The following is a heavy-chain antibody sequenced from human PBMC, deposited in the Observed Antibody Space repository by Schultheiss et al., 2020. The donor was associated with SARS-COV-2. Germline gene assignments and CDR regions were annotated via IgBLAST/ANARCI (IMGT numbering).Heavy chain of an antibody. J-gene: IGHJ4*02. Sequence: GGSLRLSCTASGFTFGDYAMSWFRQAPGKGLEWVSAISGSGGSTYYADSVKGRFTISRDNSKNTLYLQMNSLRAEDTAVYYCAKDMYYYDSSGYYYGTTFDYWGQGALVTVSS. CDR2: ISGSGGST. CDR3: AKDMYYYDSSGYYYGTTFDY. CDR1: GFTFGDYA. D-gene: IGHD3-22*01. V-gene: IGHV3-23*01.